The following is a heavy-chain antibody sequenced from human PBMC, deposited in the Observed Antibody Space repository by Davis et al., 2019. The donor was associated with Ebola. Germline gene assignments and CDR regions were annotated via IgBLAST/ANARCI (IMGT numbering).Heavy chain of an antibody. Sequence: PGGSLRLSCAASGFTFSTYGMNWVRQAPGKGLEWVAITTSGENNKYYADSVKGRFTISRDDSKNTLFLQMNSLRPEDTAVYFCAKGGDFDSWGQGTPVTVSS. J-gene: IGHJ4*02. CDR2: TTSGENNK. CDR1: GFTFSTYG. V-gene: IGHV3-30*18. CDR3: AKGGDFDS.